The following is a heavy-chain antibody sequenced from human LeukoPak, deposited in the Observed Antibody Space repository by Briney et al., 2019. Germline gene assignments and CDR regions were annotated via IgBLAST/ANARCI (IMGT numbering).Heavy chain of an antibody. CDR3: ARGPGIAPYYFDY. V-gene: IGHV4-59*01. CDR1: GGSISSYY. Sequence: NPSETLSLTCTVSGGSISSYYWSWIRQPPGKGLEWIGYIYYSGSTNYNPSLKSRVTISVDTSKNHFSLKLSSVPAADTAVYYCARGPGIAPYYFDYWGQGTLVTVSS. J-gene: IGHJ4*02. D-gene: IGHD6-13*01. CDR2: IYYSGST.